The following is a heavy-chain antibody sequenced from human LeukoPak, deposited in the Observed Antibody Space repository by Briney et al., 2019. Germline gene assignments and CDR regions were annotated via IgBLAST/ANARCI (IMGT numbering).Heavy chain of an antibody. Sequence: GASVKVSCKASGGTFSSYAISWARQAPGQGLEWMGGIIPIFGTANYAQKFQGRVTITADESTSTAYMELSSLRSEDTAVYYCASGYYYDSSGYSAEFDYWGQGTLVTVSS. CDR1: GGTFSSYA. V-gene: IGHV1-69*13. J-gene: IGHJ4*02. CDR2: IIPIFGTA. CDR3: ASGYYYDSSGYSAEFDY. D-gene: IGHD3-22*01.